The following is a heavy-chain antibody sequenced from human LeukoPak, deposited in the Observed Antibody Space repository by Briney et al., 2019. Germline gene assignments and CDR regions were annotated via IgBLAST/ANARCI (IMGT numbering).Heavy chain of an antibody. Sequence: PSETLSLTCTVSGGSFSTSYWSWIRQLPGKGLEWIGYIYYSGSTNYNPSLQSRVTISVDTSKNQFSLKLSSVTAADTAVYYCARESSPRGWFDPWGQGTLVTVSS. J-gene: IGHJ5*02. CDR2: IYYSGST. CDR3: ARESSPRGWFDP. D-gene: IGHD6-13*01. V-gene: IGHV4-59*01. CDR1: GGSFSTSY.